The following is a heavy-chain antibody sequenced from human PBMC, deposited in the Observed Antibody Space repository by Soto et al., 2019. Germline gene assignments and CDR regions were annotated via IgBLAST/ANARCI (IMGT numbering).Heavy chain of an antibody. J-gene: IGHJ5*02. V-gene: IGHV4-39*07. CDR1: DGSISSSSYY. D-gene: IGHD2-21*01. CDR3: ARLGAYYQSLDP. Sequence: SETLSLTCTVPDGSISSSSYYWGWIRQPPGRGLEWVGSIYYSGSTYYNPSLKSRVTISLETSKSQVSLKLASVTAADTAVYYCARLGAYYQSLDPWGPGILVTVS. CDR2: IYYSGST.